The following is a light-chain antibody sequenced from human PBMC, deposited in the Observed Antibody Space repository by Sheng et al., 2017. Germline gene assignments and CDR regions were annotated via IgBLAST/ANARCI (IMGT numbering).Light chain of an antibody. J-gene: IGLJ3*02. CDR3: QAWDTSTASWV. V-gene: IGLV3-1*01. Sequence: SYEVTQPPSVSVSPGQTASITCSGNKLGDKYACWYQQKPGQSPVLVIYQDNKRPSGVPERFSGANSGNTATLTISGTQAMDEADYYCQAWDTSTASWVFGGGTKLTVL. CDR2: QDN. CDR1: KLGDKY.